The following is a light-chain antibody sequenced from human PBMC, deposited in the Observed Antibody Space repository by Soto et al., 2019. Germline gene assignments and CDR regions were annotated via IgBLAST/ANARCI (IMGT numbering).Light chain of an antibody. CDR3: QQYSSWLWT. CDR1: QSVGTK. V-gene: IGKV3-15*01. CDR2: GAS. Sequence: IVMTRSPATLSAAPGEIATLSGRASQSVGTKLAWYQQTRGQAPRLLIYGASTRDTGVPARFSGSVSGTEFTLTISSLQSEDFAVYYCQQYSSWLWTFGQGTKVDIK. J-gene: IGKJ1*01.